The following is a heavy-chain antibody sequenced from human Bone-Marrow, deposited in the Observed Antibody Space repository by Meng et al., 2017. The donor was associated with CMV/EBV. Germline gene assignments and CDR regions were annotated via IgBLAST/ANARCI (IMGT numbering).Heavy chain of an antibody. CDR1: GVTFSSYS. CDR2: ISSSSSYI. D-gene: IGHD3-10*01. Sequence: GGSLRLSCAASGVTFSSYSMNWVRQAPGKGLEWVSSISSSSSYIYYADSVKGRFTISRDNAKNSLYLQMNSLRAEDTAVYYCARDPPWFGELKSYGMDVWGQGTTVTVSS. CDR3: ARDPPWFGELKSYGMDV. V-gene: IGHV3-21*01. J-gene: IGHJ6*02.